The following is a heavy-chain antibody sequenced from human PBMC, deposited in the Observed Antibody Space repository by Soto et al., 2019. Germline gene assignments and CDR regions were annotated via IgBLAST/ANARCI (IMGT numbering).Heavy chain of an antibody. Sequence: QVQLVQSGAEVKKPGASVKVSCKASGYTFTNYDINWVRQATGQGLEWMGWMNPNSGNTGYAQKFQGRVTMTRKTSIRTAYMELTSLRSEDTAVYYWAIQIPRGPYYDFWSGYPAVWFDPWGQGTLVTVSS. CDR3: AIQIPRGPYYDFWSGYPAVWFDP. J-gene: IGHJ5*02. CDR1: GYTFTNYD. V-gene: IGHV1-8*01. D-gene: IGHD3-3*01. CDR2: MNPNSGNT.